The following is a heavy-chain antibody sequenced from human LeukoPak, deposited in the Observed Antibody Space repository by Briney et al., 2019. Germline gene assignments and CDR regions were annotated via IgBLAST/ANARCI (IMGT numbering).Heavy chain of an antibody. D-gene: IGHD3-16*01. Sequence: SETLSLTCTVSGGSISSYYWSWIRQPTGKGLEWIGYIYYSGSTNYNPSLKSRVTISVDTSKNQFSLKLSSVTAADTAVYYCARDSISWGFDPWGQGTLVTVSS. CDR1: GGSISSYY. CDR2: IYYSGST. V-gene: IGHV4-59*01. J-gene: IGHJ5*02. CDR3: ARDSISWGFDP.